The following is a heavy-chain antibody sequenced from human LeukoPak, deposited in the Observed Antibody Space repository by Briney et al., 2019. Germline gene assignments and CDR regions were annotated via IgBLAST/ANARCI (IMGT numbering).Heavy chain of an antibody. CDR1: GFSSNSYW. D-gene: IGHD1-26*01. CDR3: VRDLGGRSGH. V-gene: IGHV3-74*01. CDR2: INEDGSIT. J-gene: IGHJ4*02. Sequence: GGSLRLSCAASGFSSNSYWMHWARQAPGKGLVWVSRINEDGSITNYADSVKGRFTISRDNAKNTLYLQMNSLRVEDTAMYHCVRDLGGRSGHWGQGTLVTVSS.